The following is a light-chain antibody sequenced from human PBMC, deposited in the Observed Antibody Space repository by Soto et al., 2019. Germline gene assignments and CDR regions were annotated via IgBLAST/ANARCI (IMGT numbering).Light chain of an antibody. Sequence: EIVMTQSPATLSVSPGERATLSCRASQSISSNFAWYQQKPGQAPRLLMFRTSSSATAFPASFSGSGSGTEFNLTISSLQSEDFGVYYCQQYNNWPRATFGGGTKVEIK. J-gene: IGKJ4*01. CDR1: QSISSN. V-gene: IGKV3-15*01. CDR3: QQYNNWPRAT. CDR2: RTS.